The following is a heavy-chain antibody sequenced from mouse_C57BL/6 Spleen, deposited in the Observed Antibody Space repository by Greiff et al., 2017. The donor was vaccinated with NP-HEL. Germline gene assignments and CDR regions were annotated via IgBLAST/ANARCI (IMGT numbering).Heavy chain of an antibody. Sequence: QVQLQQPGAELVKPGASVKMSCKASGYTFTSYWITWVKQRPGQGLEWIGDIYPGSGSTNYNEKFKSKATLTVDTSSSTAYMQLSSLTSEDSAVYYCARPVVVHWYFDVWGTGTTVTVSS. CDR1: GYTFTSYW. CDR2: IYPGSGST. J-gene: IGHJ1*03. CDR3: ARPVVVHWYFDV. D-gene: IGHD1-1*01. V-gene: IGHV1-55*01.